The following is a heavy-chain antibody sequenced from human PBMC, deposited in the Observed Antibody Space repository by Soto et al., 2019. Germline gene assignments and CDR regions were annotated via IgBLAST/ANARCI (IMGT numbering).Heavy chain of an antibody. D-gene: IGHD6-19*01. CDR1: GFTFSSYA. V-gene: IGHV3-30-3*01. Sequence: GGSLRLSCAASGFTFSSYAMHWVRQAPGKGLEWVAVISYNGSNKYYADSVKGRFTISRDNSKNTLYLQMNSLRAEDTAVYYCARSLAVARFFSLDYWGQGTLVTVSS. CDR3: ARSLAVARFFSLDY. CDR2: ISYNGSNK. J-gene: IGHJ4*02.